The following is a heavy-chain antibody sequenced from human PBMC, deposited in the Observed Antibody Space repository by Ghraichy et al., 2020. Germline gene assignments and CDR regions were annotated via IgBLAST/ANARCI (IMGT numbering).Heavy chain of an antibody. CDR3: ARDDSGPKTFDV. J-gene: IGHJ3*01. Sequence: ASVKVSCKASGDTFSEYYIHWVRQAPVQGLECMAWMFPSTGATYYAPKFQGRVTLTMDTSISTVYMEMTGLRSDDTAIYYCARDDSGPKTFDVWGPGTMVTVSS. D-gene: IGHD4-17*01. CDR1: GDTFSEYY. CDR2: MFPSTGAT. V-gene: IGHV1-2*02.